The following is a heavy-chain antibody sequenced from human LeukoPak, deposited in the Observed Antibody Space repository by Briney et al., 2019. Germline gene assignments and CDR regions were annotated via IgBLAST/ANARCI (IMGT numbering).Heavy chain of an antibody. Sequence: ASVKVSCKASGYTFTGYYMYWVRQAPGQGLEWMGRINPKSGGTIYAQNFQGRVTMTRDTSISTAYMELSRLRSDDTAVYYCARGSGYSDYYFDYWGQGTLVTVSS. V-gene: IGHV1-2*06. CDR3: ARGSGYSDYYFDY. CDR1: GYTFTGYY. D-gene: IGHD6-13*01. J-gene: IGHJ4*02. CDR2: INPKSGGT.